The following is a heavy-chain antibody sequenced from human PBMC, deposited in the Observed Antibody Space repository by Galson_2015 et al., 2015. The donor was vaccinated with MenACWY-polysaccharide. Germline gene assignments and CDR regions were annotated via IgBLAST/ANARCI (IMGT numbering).Heavy chain of an antibody. CDR1: GFTFSSYG. CDR2: VGSDRSYT. J-gene: IGHJ4*02. Sequence: SLRLSCAASGFTFSSYGMHWVRQAPGQGLEWVANVGSDRSYTYYGDPVKGRFTISRDNSKNTVYLQMNGLRAEDTAVYFCARDNDYVTGAFNDADYWGRGTLVTVSS. D-gene: IGHD2-8*02. V-gene: IGHV3-33*01. CDR3: ARDNDYVTGAFNDADY.